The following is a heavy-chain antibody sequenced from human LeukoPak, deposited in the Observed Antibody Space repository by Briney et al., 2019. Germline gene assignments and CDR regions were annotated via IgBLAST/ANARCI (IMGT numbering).Heavy chain of an antibody. CDR1: GYTFAGYY. V-gene: IGHV1-2*04. CDR2: INPNSGGT. Sequence: ASVTVSFTASGYTFAGYYMHWVRQAPGQGLEWMGWINPNSGGTNYAQKFQGWVTMTRDTSISTAYMELSRLRSDDTAVYYCAREGSSSSENYYYGMDVWGQGTTVTVSS. CDR3: AREGSSSSENYYYGMDV. D-gene: IGHD6-6*01. J-gene: IGHJ6*02.